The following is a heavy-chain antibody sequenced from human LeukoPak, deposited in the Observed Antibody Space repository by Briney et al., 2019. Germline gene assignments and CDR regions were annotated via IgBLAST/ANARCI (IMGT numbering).Heavy chain of an antibody. Sequence: PSETLSLTSTVSGGSTSNYYWSCMRQPPGKGLEWIGYIYYSGSTNYNPSLKSRVTISVDTSKNQFSLKLSSVTAADTAVYYCARGARIAGGIRSVDYWGEGTLVTVSS. CDR3: ARGARIAGGIRSVDY. CDR1: GGSTSNYY. V-gene: IGHV4-59*01. D-gene: IGHD1-26*01. CDR2: IYYSGST. J-gene: IGHJ4*02.